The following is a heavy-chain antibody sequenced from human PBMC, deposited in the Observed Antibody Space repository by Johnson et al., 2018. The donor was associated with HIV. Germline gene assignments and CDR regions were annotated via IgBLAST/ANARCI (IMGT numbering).Heavy chain of an antibody. J-gene: IGHJ3*02. CDR1: GFTFSSHA. Sequence: HVQLVESGGGVVQPGRSLRLSCAASGFTFSSHAMHWVRQAPGKGLEWVAVISYDGSNKYYADSVKGRFTLSRDNSKNTLYLQMNSLRVEDTAVYYCARLSMIVVLITPGAFDICGQGTMVTVSS. V-gene: IGHV3-30*04. CDR2: ISYDGSNK. CDR3: ARLSMIVVLITPGAFDI. D-gene: IGHD3-22*01.